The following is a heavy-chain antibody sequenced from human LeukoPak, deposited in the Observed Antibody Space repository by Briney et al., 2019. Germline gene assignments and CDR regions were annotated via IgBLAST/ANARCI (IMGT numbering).Heavy chain of an antibody. Sequence: SETLSLTCTVSGGSISSYYWSWIRQPPGKGLEWIGEIYHSGSTNYNPSLKSRVTISVDTSKNQFSLKLSSVTAADTAVYYCARVVGTRPNAFDIWGQGTMVTVSS. D-gene: IGHD3-10*01. J-gene: IGHJ3*02. CDR3: ARVVGTRPNAFDI. V-gene: IGHV4-34*01. CDR1: GGSISSYY. CDR2: IYHSGST.